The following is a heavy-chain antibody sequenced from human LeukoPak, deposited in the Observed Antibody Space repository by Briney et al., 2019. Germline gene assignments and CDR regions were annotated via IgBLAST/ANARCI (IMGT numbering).Heavy chain of an antibody. D-gene: IGHD3-10*01. V-gene: IGHV4-34*01. CDR2: INHSGST. Sequence: SETLSLTCAVYGVSFSGYYWSWIRQPPGKGLEWIGEINHSGSTNYNPSLKSRVTISVDTSKNQFSLKLSSVTAADTAVYYCARPPNPTYYYGSGSYYRGYYFDYWGQGTLVTVSS. J-gene: IGHJ4*02. CDR1: GVSFSGYY. CDR3: ARPPNPTYYYGSGSYYRGYYFDY.